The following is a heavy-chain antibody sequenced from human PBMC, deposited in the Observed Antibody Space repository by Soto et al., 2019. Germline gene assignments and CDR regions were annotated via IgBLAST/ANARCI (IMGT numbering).Heavy chain of an antibody. CDR2: INHSGST. D-gene: IGHD6-6*01. Sequence: XGTLDITGAVYGGSFSGYYWSWIRQPPGKGLEWIGEINHSGSTNYNPSLKGRVTISADTSKNQFSLKLSSVTAADTAVYYCARGGRPLIAARRGRGLFDYWGQGTLVTVS. CDR1: GGSFSGYY. V-gene: IGHV4-34*01. J-gene: IGHJ4*02. CDR3: ARGGRPLIAARRGRGLFDY.